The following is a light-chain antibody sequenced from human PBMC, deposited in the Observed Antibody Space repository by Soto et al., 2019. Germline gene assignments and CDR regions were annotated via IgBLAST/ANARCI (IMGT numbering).Light chain of an antibody. CDR2: DVT. Sequence: QSALTQSASVSGSPGQSITVSCTGTSSDVGAYDDVSWYQQHPGKAPKLIIYDVTYRPSGVSNRFSGSKSGNTASLTISGLQADDEADYHCSSYTGSSTLYVFGTGTKLTVL. J-gene: IGLJ1*01. CDR3: SSYTGSSTLYV. CDR1: SSDVGAYDD. V-gene: IGLV2-14*03.